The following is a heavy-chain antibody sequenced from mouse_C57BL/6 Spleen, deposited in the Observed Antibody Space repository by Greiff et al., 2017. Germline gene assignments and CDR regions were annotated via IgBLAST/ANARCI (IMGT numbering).Heavy chain of an antibody. V-gene: IGHV1-54*01. D-gene: IGHD1-1*01. Sequence: QVQLQQSGAELVRPGTSVKVSCKASGYAFTNYLIEWVKQRPGQGLAWIGVINPGSGGTKYNETFKGKATLTAETSSSTAYMQLSSLTSEDSAVYFCARGGTTLVDCYFAVWGTGTMVTVSS. CDR2: INPGSGGT. J-gene: IGHJ1*03. CDR3: ARGGTTLVDCYFAV. CDR1: GYAFTNYL.